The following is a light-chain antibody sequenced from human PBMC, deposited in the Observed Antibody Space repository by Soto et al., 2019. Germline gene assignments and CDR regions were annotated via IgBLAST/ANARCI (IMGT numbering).Light chain of an antibody. J-gene: IGKJ2*01. CDR2: DAS. CDR1: QTISNW. Sequence: EIQMTQYPSTLSASVGDRVTITCRASQTISNWLAWYQQKPGKAPRLLIYDASTLESGVPSRFSGSASGTESTLTISSLQPDDFATYYGQPPTFVHGTQVDIK. V-gene: IGKV1-5*01. CDR3: QPPT.